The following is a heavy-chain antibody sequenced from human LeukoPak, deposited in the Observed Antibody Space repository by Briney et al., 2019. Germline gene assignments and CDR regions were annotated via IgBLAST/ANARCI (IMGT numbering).Heavy chain of an antibody. CDR2: IEKDGGEE. CDR3: ARDGVIGTTFDS. Sequence: PGGSLRLFCAASGFTFYSYSENWVRQAPGRGLEWVASIEKDGGEEYYVDSVKGRFTISRDDAHNSLFLQMDSLRAEDTAVYYCARDGVIGTTFDSWGQGTLVTVSS. J-gene: IGHJ4*02. V-gene: IGHV3-7*01. D-gene: IGHD1-14*01. CDR1: GFTFYSYS.